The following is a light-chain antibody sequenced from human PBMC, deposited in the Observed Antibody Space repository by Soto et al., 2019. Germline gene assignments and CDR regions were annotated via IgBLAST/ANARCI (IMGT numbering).Light chain of an antibody. CDR1: QSVNTN. CDR2: GAS. J-gene: IGKJ4*01. Sequence: EIEMTQSPATLSVSPGERATLSCRASQSVNTNLAWYQQKPGQAPRLLIYGASTRAPGIPARFSGSGSGTEFTLTVSSLQSEDIATYYCQQYDNLPVTFGGGTKVEIK. V-gene: IGKV3-15*01. CDR3: QQYDNLPVT.